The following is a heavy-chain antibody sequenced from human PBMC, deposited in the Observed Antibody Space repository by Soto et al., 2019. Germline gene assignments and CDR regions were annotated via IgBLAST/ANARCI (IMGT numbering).Heavy chain of an antibody. CDR2: TYFRSKWYN. J-gene: IGHJ5*02. CDR3: AKGDNLGPKTGYAFDP. CDR1: GDSVSSNTAS. Sequence: LSLTCAISGDSVSSNTASWNWIRQSPSRGLEWLGRTYFRSKWYNDYAVSVKSRIIINPDTSNNQFSLQLNSVTPEDTAVYFCAKGDNLGPKTGYAFDPWGQGIMVTVSS. V-gene: IGHV6-1*01. D-gene: IGHD5-12*01.